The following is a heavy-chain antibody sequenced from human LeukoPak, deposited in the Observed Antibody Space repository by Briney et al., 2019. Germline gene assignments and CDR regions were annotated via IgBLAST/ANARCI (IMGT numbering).Heavy chain of an antibody. CDR2: ISGYNGNT. Sequence: AASVKVSCKASGYTFTTYNINWVRQAPGQGLEWMGWISGYNGNTNYAQKLQGRVTMTTDTSTSTAYMELSSLRSDDTAMYYCARARVGGTRWFDPWGQGTLVTVSS. V-gene: IGHV1-18*01. CDR1: GYTFTTYN. CDR3: ARARVGGTRWFDP. J-gene: IGHJ5*02. D-gene: IGHD1-26*01.